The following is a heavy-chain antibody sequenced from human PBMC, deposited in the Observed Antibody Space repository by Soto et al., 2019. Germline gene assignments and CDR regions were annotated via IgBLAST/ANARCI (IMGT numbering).Heavy chain of an antibody. CDR1: GFTFSTYN. Sequence: EVQLVESGGGLVQPGGSLRLSCAASGFTFSTYNMHWVRQAPGKGLEWVSYISSSSSTIHYADSVKGRFSVSRDNAKNSLYLQVNSLRAEDTAVYYCARDSGSWPSWFDPGGQGTQVTVSA. CDR3: ARDSGSWPSWFDP. J-gene: IGHJ5*02. D-gene: IGHD1-26*01. V-gene: IGHV3-48*01. CDR2: ISSSSSTI.